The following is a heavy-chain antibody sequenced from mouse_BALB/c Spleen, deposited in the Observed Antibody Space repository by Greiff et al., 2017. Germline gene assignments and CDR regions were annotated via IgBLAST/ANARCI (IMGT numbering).Heavy chain of an antibody. D-gene: IGHD2-2*01. CDR2: ISSGGSYT. Sequence: EVKLVESGGDLVKPGGSLKLSCAASGFTFSSYGMSWVRQTPDKRLEWVATISSGGSYTYYPDSVKGRFTISRDNAKNTLYLQMSSLKSEDTAMYYCARDGGYDGDYFDYWGQGTTLTVSS. J-gene: IGHJ2*01. CDR3: ARDGGYDGDYFDY. CDR1: GFTFSSYG. V-gene: IGHV5-6*01.